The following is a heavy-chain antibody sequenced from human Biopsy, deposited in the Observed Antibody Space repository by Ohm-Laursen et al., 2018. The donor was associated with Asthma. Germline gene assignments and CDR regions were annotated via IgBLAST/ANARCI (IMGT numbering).Heavy chain of an antibody. CDR3: ARAYGGNFFSGAFDI. CDR2: ITGSGGTT. Sequence: SLRLSCAAPGFTFSSSAMSWVRQAPGKGLERVSAITGSGGTTYYADSVRGRVTISRDISKNTLSLQMNSLRAEDTAVYYCARAYGGNFFSGAFDIWGQGTMVTVSS. CDR1: GFTFSSSA. V-gene: IGHV3-23*01. J-gene: IGHJ3*02. D-gene: IGHD4-23*01.